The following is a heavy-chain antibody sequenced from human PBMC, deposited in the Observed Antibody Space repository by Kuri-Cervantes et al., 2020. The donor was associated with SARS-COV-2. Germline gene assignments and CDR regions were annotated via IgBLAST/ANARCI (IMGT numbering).Heavy chain of an antibody. D-gene: IGHD2-2*01. Sequence: ASVKVSCKASGYTFTSYYMHWVRQAPGQGLEWMGIINPSGGSTSYAQKFQGRVTMTRDTSTSTVYMELSSLRSEDTAVYYCARDFSGGQLLSGWSRQTYYYYYMDVWGKGTTVTVSS. CDR1: GYTFTSYY. CDR3: ARDFSGGQLLSGWSRQTYYYYYMDV. V-gene: IGHV1-46*01. CDR2: INPSGGST. J-gene: IGHJ6*03.